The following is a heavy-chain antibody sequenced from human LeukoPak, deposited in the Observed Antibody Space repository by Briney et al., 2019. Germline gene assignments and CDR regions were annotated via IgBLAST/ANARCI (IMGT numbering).Heavy chain of an antibody. V-gene: IGHV3-23*01. CDR2: ISAIGGST. Sequence: GGSLRLSSAASGFSFSSYAMSWVRQAPGTGLEWVSAISAIGGSTYYADSVTGRFTISSDNSKNTLTLHMTSLTAEDTAVYYCAKLLMSGLATRDYWGQGTLVTVSS. CDR3: AKLLMSGLATRDY. CDR1: GFSFSSYA. J-gene: IGHJ4*02. D-gene: IGHD5-24*01.